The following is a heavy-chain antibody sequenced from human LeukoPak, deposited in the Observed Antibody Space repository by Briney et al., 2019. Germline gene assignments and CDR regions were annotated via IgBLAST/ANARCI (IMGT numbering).Heavy chain of an antibody. D-gene: IGHD3-10*01. CDR1: GGSISSSSYY. CDR3: ARHLKDGVVRGLFDY. CDR2: IYYSGST. V-gene: IGHV4-39*01. Sequence: PSETLSLTCTVSGGSISSSSYYWGWIRQPPGKGLEWIGSIYYSGSTYYNPSLKSRVTISVDTSKNQFSLKLSSVTAADTAVYYCARHLKDGVVRGLFDYWGQGTLVTVSS. J-gene: IGHJ4*02.